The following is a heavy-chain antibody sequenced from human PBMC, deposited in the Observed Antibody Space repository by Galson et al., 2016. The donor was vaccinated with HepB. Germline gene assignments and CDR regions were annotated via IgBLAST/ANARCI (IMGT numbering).Heavy chain of an antibody. V-gene: IGHV3-9*01. CDR1: GFTFDDYA. CDR2: ISWNSGNI. J-gene: IGHJ4*02. D-gene: IGHD6-19*01. CDR3: AKGFDSPRDGWYNY. Sequence: SLRLSCAASGFTFDDYAMHWVRHAPGKGLEWVSGISWNSGNIGYADSVKGRFTISRDNAQNSLYLQMNSLRAADTALYYCAKGFDSPRDGWYNYWGQGTLVTVSS.